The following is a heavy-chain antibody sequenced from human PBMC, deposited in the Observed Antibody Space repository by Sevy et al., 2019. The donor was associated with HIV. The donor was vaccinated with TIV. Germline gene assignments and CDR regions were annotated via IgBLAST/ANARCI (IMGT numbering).Heavy chain of an antibody. Sequence: GSLRLSCAASGFTFSSYGMHWVRQAPGKGLEWVAVISYDGSNKYYADSVKGRFTISRDNSKNTLYLQMNSLRAEDTAVYYCAKALNSYYYYGMDVWGQGTTVTVSS. CDR2: ISYDGSNK. D-gene: IGHD3-9*01. CDR1: GFTFSSYG. J-gene: IGHJ6*02. CDR3: AKALNSYYYYGMDV. V-gene: IGHV3-30*18.